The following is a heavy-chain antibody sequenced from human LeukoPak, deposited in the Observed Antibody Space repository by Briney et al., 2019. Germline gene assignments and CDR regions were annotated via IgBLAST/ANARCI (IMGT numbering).Heavy chain of an antibody. Sequence: GGSLRLSCAASGFPFSTYAMTWVRQAPGKGLEWVSTLSDTSSMIYYADSVKGRFTISRDNSKNTVYLQMNSLRADDTAVYYCVKDGGIYPAWYFDCWGQGTLVTVS. CDR1: GFPFSTYA. D-gene: IGHD1-26*01. CDR2: LSDTSSMI. CDR3: VKDGGIYPAWYFDC. J-gene: IGHJ4*02. V-gene: IGHV3-23*01.